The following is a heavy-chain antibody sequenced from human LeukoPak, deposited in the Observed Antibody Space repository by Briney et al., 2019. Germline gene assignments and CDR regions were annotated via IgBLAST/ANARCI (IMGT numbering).Heavy chain of an antibody. J-gene: IGHJ4*02. CDR1: GFTFSSYS. CDR3: ARVARTIFGVGGHFDY. D-gene: IGHD3-3*01. V-gene: IGHV3-21*01. CDR2: ISSSSSYI. Sequence: GGSLRLSCAASGFTFSSYSMNWVRQAPGKGLEWVSSISSSSSYIYYADSVKGRFTISRDNAKNSLYLQMNSLRAEDTAVYYCARVARTIFGVGGHFDYWGQGTLVTVSS.